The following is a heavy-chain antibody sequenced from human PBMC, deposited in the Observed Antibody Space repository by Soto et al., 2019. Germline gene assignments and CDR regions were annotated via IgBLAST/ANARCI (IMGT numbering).Heavy chain of an antibody. J-gene: IGHJ6*02. D-gene: IGHD6-19*01. Sequence: QVQLVESGGGVAQPGRSLRLSCTVSGFTFSGHAMHWVRQAPGKGLEWVTQIWYDGSNKYYAESVKGRFTISRDNSKNTLYLRMTCLRVEDTAVYYCARDGQGLAPYALDVWGQGTSVTVSS. CDR2: IWYDGSNK. V-gene: IGHV3-33*01. CDR3: ARDGQGLAPYALDV. CDR1: GFTFSGHA.